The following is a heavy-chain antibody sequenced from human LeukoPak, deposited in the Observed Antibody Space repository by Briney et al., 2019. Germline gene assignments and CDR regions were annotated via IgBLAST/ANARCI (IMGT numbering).Heavy chain of an antibody. V-gene: IGHV3-15*01. CDR3: TTDVTYYYDSSGYPKNYYFDY. CDR1: GFTFSDYG. CDR2: IKSKTDGGTT. D-gene: IGHD3-22*01. J-gene: IGHJ4*02. Sequence: GGSLRLSCAASGFTFSDYGMIWVRQAPGKGLEWVGRIKSKTDGGTTDYAAPVKGRFTISRDDSKNTLYLQMNSLKTEDTAVYYCTTDVTYYYDSSGYPKNYYFDYWGQGTLVTVSS.